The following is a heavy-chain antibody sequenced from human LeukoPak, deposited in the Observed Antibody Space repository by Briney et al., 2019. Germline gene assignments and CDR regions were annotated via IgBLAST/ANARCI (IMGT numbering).Heavy chain of an antibody. D-gene: IGHD3-9*01. Sequence: PGGSLRLSCAASGFTFSSYGMHWVRQAPGKGLEWVAVIWYGGSNKYYADSVKGRFTISRDNSKNTLYLQMNSLRAEDTAVYYCAKDLPPFYDILTGDAFDIWGQGTMVTVSS. CDR2: IWYGGSNK. CDR1: GFTFSSYG. CDR3: AKDLPPFYDILTGDAFDI. V-gene: IGHV3-30*02. J-gene: IGHJ3*02.